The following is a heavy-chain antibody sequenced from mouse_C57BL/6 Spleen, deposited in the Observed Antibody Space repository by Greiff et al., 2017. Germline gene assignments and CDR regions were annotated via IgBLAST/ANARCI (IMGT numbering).Heavy chain of an antibody. CDR3: ASTTVVAYYAMDY. CDR1: VYTFTRYW. V-gene: IGHV1-53*01. CDR2: IKPSNGGT. J-gene: IGHJ4*01. D-gene: IGHD1-1*01. Sequence: QVHLPQPVTELVQPGASVKLSCKASVYTFTRYWMPWVKPRPGQGLEWIGNIKPSNGGTNYNEKFKSKATLTVDKSSSTAYMQLSSLTSEDSAVYYCASTTVVAYYAMDYWGQGTSVTVSS.